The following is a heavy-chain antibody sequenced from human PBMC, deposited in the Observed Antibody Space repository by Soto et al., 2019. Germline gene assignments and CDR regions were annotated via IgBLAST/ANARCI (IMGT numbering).Heavy chain of an antibody. CDR2: MNPNSGNT. J-gene: IGHJ6*02. CDR1: GYTFTSYD. CDR3: AREGSWYYYGSGSYPGGMDV. D-gene: IGHD3-10*01. Sequence: QVQLVQSGAEVKKPGASVKVSCKASGYTFTSYDINWVRQATGQGLEWMGWMNPNSGNTGYAQKFQGRVTMTRNTSISTAYMELSSLRSDDTAVYYCAREGSWYYYGSGSYPGGMDVWGQGTTVTVSS. V-gene: IGHV1-8*01.